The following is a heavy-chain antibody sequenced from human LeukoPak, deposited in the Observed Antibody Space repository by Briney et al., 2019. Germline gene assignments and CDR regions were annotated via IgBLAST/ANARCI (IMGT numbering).Heavy chain of an antibody. J-gene: IGHJ4*02. CDR3: ARGTVLNYYDSSGYHKSPGSVDY. D-gene: IGHD3-22*01. Sequence: SETLSLTCTVSGGSISNYYWSWIRQPPGKGLEWFGYIYYSGSTNYNPSLKNRVTISVDTSKNQFSLKLSSVTAADTAVYYCARGTVLNYYDSSGYHKSPGSVDYWGQGTLVTVSS. CDR2: IYYSGST. V-gene: IGHV4-59*01. CDR1: GGSISNYY.